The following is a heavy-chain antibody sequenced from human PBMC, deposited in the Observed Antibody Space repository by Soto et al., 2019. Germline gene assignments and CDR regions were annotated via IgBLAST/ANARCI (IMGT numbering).Heavy chain of an antibody. CDR3: ARVIQWFGESRQDESEGY. V-gene: IGHV3-21*01. J-gene: IGHJ4*02. D-gene: IGHD3-10*01. CDR1: GFTFSSYS. CDR2: ISSSSSYI. Sequence: GGSLRLSCAASGFTFSSYSMNWVRQAPGKGLEWVSSISSSSSYIYYADSVKGRFTISRDNAKNSLYLQMNSLRAEDTAVYYCARVIQWFGESRQDESEGYWGQGTLVTVSS.